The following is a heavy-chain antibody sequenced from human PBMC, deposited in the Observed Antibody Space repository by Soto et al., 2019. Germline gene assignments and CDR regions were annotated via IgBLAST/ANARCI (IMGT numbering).Heavy chain of an antibody. Sequence: SETLSLTCTVSGGSISSSSYYWGWIRQPPGKGLEWIGSIYYSGSTYYNPSLKSRVTISVDTSKNQFSLKLSSVTAADTAVYYCATNYAYYYYGMDVWGQGTTVTV. V-gene: IGHV4-39*01. CDR3: ATNYAYYYYGMDV. J-gene: IGHJ6*02. CDR1: GGSISSSSYY. CDR2: IYYSGST. D-gene: IGHD4-4*01.